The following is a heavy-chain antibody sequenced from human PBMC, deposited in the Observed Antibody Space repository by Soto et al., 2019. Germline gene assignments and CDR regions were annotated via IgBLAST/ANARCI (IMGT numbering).Heavy chain of an antibody. V-gene: IGHV4-31*03. D-gene: IGHD3-3*01. Sequence: QVQLQESGPGLVKPSQTLSLTGPVPGGSFTSGGNYWSWIRKHPGKGLEWIGYIYYSGSTSYNPSLKSRVTISVDTSKNQFSLKLSSVTAADTAVYYCARSGVVADDAFDIWGQGTMVTVSS. CDR1: GGSFTSGGNY. CDR3: ARSGVVADDAFDI. J-gene: IGHJ3*02. CDR2: IYYSGST.